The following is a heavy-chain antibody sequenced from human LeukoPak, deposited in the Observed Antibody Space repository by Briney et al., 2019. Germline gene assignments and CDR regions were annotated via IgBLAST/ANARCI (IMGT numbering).Heavy chain of an antibody. CDR1: GFTFSSYS. CDR3: AKADYYYDSSGYNLFDY. D-gene: IGHD3-22*01. V-gene: IGHV3-21*04. CDR2: IRSSSSYI. Sequence: GGSLRLSCAASGFTFSSYSMNWVRQAPGKGLEWVSSIRSSSSYIYYADSVKGRFTISRDNAKNSLYLQMNSLRAEDTALYYCAKADYYYDSSGYNLFDYWGQGTLVTVSS. J-gene: IGHJ4*02.